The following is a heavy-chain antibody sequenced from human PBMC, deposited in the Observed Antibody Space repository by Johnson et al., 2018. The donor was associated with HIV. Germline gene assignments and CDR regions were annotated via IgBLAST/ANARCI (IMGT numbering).Heavy chain of an antibody. CDR2: ILFDGVYK. CDR1: GFPFRDSA. CDR3: ARVLGARGPGAFDI. J-gene: IGHJ3*02. V-gene: IGHV3-30-3*01. Sequence: QVQLVESGGGVVQPGRSQRLSCAASGFPFRDSAMHWVRQAPGKGMEWVAVILFDGVYKHYAESVKGRFTISRDNAKNSLYLQMSSLRTEDTAVYYCARVLGARGPGAFDIWGQGTMVTVSS.